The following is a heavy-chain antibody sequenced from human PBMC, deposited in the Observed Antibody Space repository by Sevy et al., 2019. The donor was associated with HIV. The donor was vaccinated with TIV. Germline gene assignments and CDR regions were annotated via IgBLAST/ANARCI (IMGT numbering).Heavy chain of an antibody. Sequence: GESLKISCKVSDYNFTRYWIGWVRQMPGKGLEWLGIFQPGDSESRYIPSFQGQVTISADKSITTAYLQWSSLKASDTAMYYCARGSASYDFWGHGTLVTVSS. CDR1: DYNFTRYW. CDR2: FQPGDSES. D-gene: IGHD3-10*01. CDR3: ARGSASYDF. J-gene: IGHJ4*01. V-gene: IGHV5-51*01.